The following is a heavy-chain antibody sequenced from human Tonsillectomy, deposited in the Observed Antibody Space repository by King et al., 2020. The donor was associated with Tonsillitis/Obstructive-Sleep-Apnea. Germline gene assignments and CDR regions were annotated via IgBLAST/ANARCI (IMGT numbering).Heavy chain of an antibody. V-gene: IGHV1-18*01. J-gene: IGHJ3*02. CDR3: ARMTGGSGSFDAFDI. CDR1: GYTFTSYG. D-gene: IGHD3-10*01. CDR2: ISAYSGNT. Sequence: QLVQSEAEVKKPGASVKVSCKASGYTFTSYGISWVRQAPGQGLEWMGWISAYSGNTNYAQKVQGRVTMTTDTSTSTASMELRSLRSDDTAVYYCARMTGGSGSFDAFDIWGQGTTVTVSS.